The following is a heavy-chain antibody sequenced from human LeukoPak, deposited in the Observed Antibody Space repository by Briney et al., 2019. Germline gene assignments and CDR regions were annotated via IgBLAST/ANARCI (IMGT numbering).Heavy chain of an antibody. CDR1: GDSFISSNFY. CDR2: ISYSGTT. Sequence: NSSETLSLTCTVSGDSFISSNFYWGWIRQPPGKGLEWIGSISYSGTTYYNPSLKSRVTISVDKSKNQFSLNLSSATAADTAVYYCAGHGQWLVRVYWGQGTLVTVSS. J-gene: IGHJ4*02. D-gene: IGHD6-19*01. V-gene: IGHV4-39*01. CDR3: AGHGQWLVRVY.